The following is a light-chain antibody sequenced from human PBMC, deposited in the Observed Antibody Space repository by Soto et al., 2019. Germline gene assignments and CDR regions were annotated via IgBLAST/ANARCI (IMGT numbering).Light chain of an antibody. CDR1: ESVTNY. CDR3: QQRNSWPPIT. V-gene: IGKV3-11*01. CDR2: DVS. J-gene: IGKJ5*01. Sequence: EIVLTQSPATLSLSPGERGTLSCRVSESVTNYLAWYQQKPGQAPRLLVYDVSNRATGIPARFSGGGSGTDFTLTISNLEPEDFAVYYCQQRNSWPPITFGQGTRLEIK.